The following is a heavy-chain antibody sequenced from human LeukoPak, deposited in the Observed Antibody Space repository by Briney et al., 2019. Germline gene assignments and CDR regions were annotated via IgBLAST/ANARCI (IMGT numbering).Heavy chain of an antibody. CDR2: ISGSGYHI. D-gene: IGHD3-10*02. V-gene: IGHV3-11*04. CDR1: GFTFSDYY. Sequence: GGSLRLSCAASGFTFSDYYMSWIRQAPGKGLECVSYISGSGYHIYYADSVKGRFSISRDNAKNSLYLQMNSLRAEDTAVYYCAELGITMIGGVWGKGTTVTISS. CDR3: AELGITMIGGV. J-gene: IGHJ6*04.